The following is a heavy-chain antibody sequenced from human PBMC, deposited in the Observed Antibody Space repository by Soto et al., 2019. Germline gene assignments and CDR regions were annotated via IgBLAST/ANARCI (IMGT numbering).Heavy chain of an antibody. J-gene: IGHJ4*02. Sequence: GGSLRLSCAASGFTFSSYSMNWVRQAPGKGLEWVSSISSSSSYIYYADSVKGRFTISRDNAKNSLYLQMNSLRAEDTAVYYCARFGFGDYGDYGRDYWGQGTLVTVSS. V-gene: IGHV3-21*01. CDR1: GFTFSSYS. CDR3: ARFGFGDYGDYGRDY. D-gene: IGHD4-17*01. CDR2: ISSSSSYI.